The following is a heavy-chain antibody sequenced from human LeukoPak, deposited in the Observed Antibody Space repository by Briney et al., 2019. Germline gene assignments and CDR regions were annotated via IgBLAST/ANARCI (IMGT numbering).Heavy chain of an antibody. CDR2: IYYSGST. CDR3: VRDSGRRDDFWSGYYAFDI. J-gene: IGHJ3*02. D-gene: IGHD3-3*01. CDR1: GGSISSSSYY. V-gene: IGHV4-39*07. Sequence: PSETLSLTCTVSGGSISSSSYYWGWIRQPPGKGLEWIGSIYYSGSTYYNPSLKSRVTISVDTSKNQFSLKLSSVTAADTAVYYCVRDSGRRDDFWSGYYAFDIWGQGTMVTVSS.